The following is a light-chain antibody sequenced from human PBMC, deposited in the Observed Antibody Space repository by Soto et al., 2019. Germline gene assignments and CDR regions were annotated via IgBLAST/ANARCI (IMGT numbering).Light chain of an antibody. CDR1: KLEDKY. CDR3: QAWDSSLGF. J-gene: IGLJ1*01. Sequence: SYELTQPPLVSVSPGQTASITCSADKLEDKYVSWYQQKPGQSPVLVIYQDNKRPSGIPERFSGSNSGNTATLTISGTQAMDEADYYCQAWDSSLGFFGTGTKLTVL. CDR2: QDN. V-gene: IGLV3-1*01.